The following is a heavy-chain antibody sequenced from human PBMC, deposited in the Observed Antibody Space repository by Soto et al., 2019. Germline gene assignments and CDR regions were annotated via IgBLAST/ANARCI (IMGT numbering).Heavy chain of an antibody. D-gene: IGHD4-17*01. V-gene: IGHV4-39*01. CDR3: AREGLTVTTSHPSFLDC. Sequence: PSETLSLTCSVSGGSISSGTYYWAWIRQPPGKGLEWIGSFYYSGNTYYNPSLKSRVTISVDTSKNQFSLNLRSVNAADTAVYYCAREGLTVTTSHPSFLDCWGQGTLVTVSS. J-gene: IGHJ4*02. CDR1: GGSISSGTYY. CDR2: FYYSGNT.